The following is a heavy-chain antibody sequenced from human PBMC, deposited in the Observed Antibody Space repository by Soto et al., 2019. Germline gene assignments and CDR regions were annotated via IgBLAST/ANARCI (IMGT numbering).Heavy chain of an antibody. D-gene: IGHD4-4*01. Sequence: ESGGGLVQPGGSLRLSCAASGFTFSGYGMSWVRQAPGKGLECVSAIYSSGGSTYYADSVKGRFTISRDNSKNTLYLQMNSLRAEDTAVYYCAKGTSNYDYWGQGTLVTVSS. CDR2: IYSSGGST. CDR3: AKGTSNYDY. CDR1: GFTFSGYG. J-gene: IGHJ4*02. V-gene: IGHV3-23*01.